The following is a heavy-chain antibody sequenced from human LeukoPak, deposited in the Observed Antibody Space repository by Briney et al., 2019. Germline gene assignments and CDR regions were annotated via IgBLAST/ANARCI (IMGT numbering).Heavy chain of an antibody. D-gene: IGHD5-12*01. V-gene: IGHV3-49*04. CDR2: IRSKPYGGTA. J-gene: IGHJ4*02. Sequence: GGSLRLSCTASGFSVGDYAMSWVRQAPGKGLEWVGFIRSKPYGGTADYAASVEGRFTISRDDSNNIVYLQMNSLKTEDTAVYYCTRGLEGFTAYDDYWGQGTLVTVSS. CDR3: TRGLEGFTAYDDY. CDR1: GFSVGDYA.